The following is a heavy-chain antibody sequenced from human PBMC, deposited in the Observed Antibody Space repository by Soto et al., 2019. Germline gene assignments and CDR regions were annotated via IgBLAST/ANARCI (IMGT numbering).Heavy chain of an antibody. Sequence: QVQLQESGPGLVKPSGTLSLTCGVSGGSISSNKWWSWVRQPPGKGLEWIGEINHSGSTNYNPSLKSRVTISVDKSKNQFSLKLRSVTAADTAVYYCARGWDRQYWYFDLWGRGTLVTVSS. CDR3: ARGWDRQYWYFDL. J-gene: IGHJ2*01. V-gene: IGHV4-4*02. CDR2: INHSGST. CDR1: GGSISSNKW. D-gene: IGHD6-19*01.